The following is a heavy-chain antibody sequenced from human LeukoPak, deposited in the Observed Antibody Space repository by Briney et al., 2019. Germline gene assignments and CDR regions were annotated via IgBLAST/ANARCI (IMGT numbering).Heavy chain of an antibody. CDR3: AKNHLERGPFDY. CDR1: GYTFTGYY. V-gene: IGHV1-2*02. J-gene: IGHJ4*02. Sequence: ASVKVSCKASGYTFTGYYMHWVRQAPGQGLEWMGWINPNSGGTNYAQKFQGRVTMTRDTSISTAYMELSRLRSDDTAVYYCAKNHLERGPFDYWGQGTLVTVSS. CDR2: INPNSGGT. D-gene: IGHD1-14*01.